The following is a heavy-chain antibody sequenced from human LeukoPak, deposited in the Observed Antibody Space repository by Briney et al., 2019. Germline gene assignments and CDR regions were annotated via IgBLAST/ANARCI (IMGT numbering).Heavy chain of an antibody. V-gene: IGHV1-18*01. J-gene: IGHJ2*01. D-gene: IGHD5-24*01. CDR3: ARDPPRRDGNNYGYFDL. CDR2: ISANNGYT. Sequence: ASVKVSCKASGYTFTSYGISWLRQAPGQGLEWMGWISANNGYTKYAQKFQGRVTMTTDTSTRTAYMEVRSLRSDDTAVYYCARDPPRRDGNNYGYFDLWGRGTLVSVSS. CDR1: GYTFTSYG.